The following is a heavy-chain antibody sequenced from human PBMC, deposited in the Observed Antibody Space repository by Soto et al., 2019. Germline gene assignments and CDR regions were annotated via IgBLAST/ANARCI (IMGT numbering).Heavy chain of an antibody. D-gene: IGHD2-21*02. CDR2: INPSGGST. J-gene: IGHJ6*02. CDR3: ARLLVTPVSDYYYYGMDV. V-gene: IGHV1-46*01. CDR1: GYTFTSYY. Sequence: GASVKVSCKASGYTFTSYYMHWVRQAPGQGLEWMGIINPSGGSTSYAQKFQGRVTMPRDTSTSTVYMELSSLRSEDTAVYYCARLLVTPVSDYYYYGMDVWGQGTTVTVSS.